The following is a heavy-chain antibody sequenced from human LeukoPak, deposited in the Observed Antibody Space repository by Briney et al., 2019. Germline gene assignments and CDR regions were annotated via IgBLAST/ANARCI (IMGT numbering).Heavy chain of an antibody. J-gene: IGHJ4*02. CDR2: IHHSGST. CDR1: GGSFSGYY. V-gene: IGHV4-34*01. CDR3: ARARKTYYYDSSGYPGWSNDY. D-gene: IGHD3-22*01. Sequence: SETLSLTCAVYGGSFSGYYWSWIRRPPGKGLEWIGEIHHSGSTNYNPSLKSRVTISVDTSKNQFSLKLSSVTAADTAVYYCARARKTYYYDSSGYPGWSNDYWGQGTLVTVSS.